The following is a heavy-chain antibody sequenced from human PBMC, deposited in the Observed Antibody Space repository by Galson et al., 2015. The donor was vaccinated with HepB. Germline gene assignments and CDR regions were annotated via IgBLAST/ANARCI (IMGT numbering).Heavy chain of an antibody. CDR3: VRDPGSGWGFDP. J-gene: IGHJ5*02. CDR2: IDPKSGRT. D-gene: IGHD6-19*01. V-gene: IGHV1-2*02. Sequence: SVKVSCKASGYTFTAYWIHWVRQASGQGLEWMGCIDPKSGRTKYAQKIQGRVTVTRDTSISTAYMEVSSLTSDDTAVYYCVRDPGSGWGFDPWGQGTLVTVSS. CDR1: GYTFTAYW.